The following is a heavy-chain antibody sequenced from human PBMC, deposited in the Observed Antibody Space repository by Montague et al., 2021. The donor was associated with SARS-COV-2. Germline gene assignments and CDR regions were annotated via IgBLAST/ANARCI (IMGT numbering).Heavy chain of an antibody. V-gene: IGHV4-61*07. Sequence: SGSTNYNPSLKSRVTISVDTSKNQFYLKLSSVTASDTAVYYCARRSLGYCRGGSCYSGYDYCVQGSLVNVSS. CDR2: SGST. CDR3: ARRSLGYCRGGSCYSGYDY. J-gene: IGHJ4*02. D-gene: IGHD2-15*01.